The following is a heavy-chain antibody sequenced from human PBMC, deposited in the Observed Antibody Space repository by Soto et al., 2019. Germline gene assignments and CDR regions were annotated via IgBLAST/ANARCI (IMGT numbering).Heavy chain of an antibody. D-gene: IGHD2-2*01. Sequence: PGGSLRLSCAASGFTFSSYGMHWVRQAPGKGLEWVAVISYDGSNKYYADSVKGRFTISRDNSKKTLYLQMNSLRAEDTAVYYCAKDNCISTSCYRPYNWFDPWGQGTLVTVSS. V-gene: IGHV3-30*18. J-gene: IGHJ5*02. CDR1: GFTFSSYG. CDR2: ISYDGSNK. CDR3: AKDNCISTSCYRPYNWFDP.